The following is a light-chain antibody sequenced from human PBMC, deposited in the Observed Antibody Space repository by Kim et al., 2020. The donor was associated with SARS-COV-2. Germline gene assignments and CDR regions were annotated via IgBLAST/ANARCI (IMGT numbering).Light chain of an antibody. V-gene: IGKV1D-13*01. CDR1: QAISSA. Sequence: GDSVTITCRASQAISSALGWYQQKPGEPPKLLIYVASNLHSGVSSRFTGRGSGTDFTLTISSLQPEDFATYYCQQFNNYPITFGQGTRLEIK. CDR2: VAS. J-gene: IGKJ5*01. CDR3: QQFNNYPIT.